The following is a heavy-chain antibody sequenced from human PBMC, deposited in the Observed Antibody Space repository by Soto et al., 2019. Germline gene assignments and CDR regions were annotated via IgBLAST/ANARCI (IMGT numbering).Heavy chain of an antibody. V-gene: IGHV4-39*01. Sequence: QLQLQESGPGLVKPSETLSLTCTVSGGSINSSSYYWSWIRQPPGKGLEWIGSVYHSGNSYYNPCPSSRVTRSVDTAKTQFSLKVTSVTAADTAVYPCATLSRFYYDSSGERIAFEPWGQGTLVTGSS. CDR2: VYHSGNS. CDR3: ATLSRFYYDSSGERIAFEP. J-gene: IGHJ5*02. CDR1: GGSINSSSYY. D-gene: IGHD3-22*01.